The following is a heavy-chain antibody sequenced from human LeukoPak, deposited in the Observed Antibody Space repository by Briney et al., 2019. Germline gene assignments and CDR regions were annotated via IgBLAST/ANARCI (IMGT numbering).Heavy chain of an antibody. Sequence: GGSLRLSCTASGFAFSTYAMSWVRQAPGKGLEWVSAISGNGVKTYYTDSVKGRFTISRDNAKNSLYLQMDSLRAEDTAIYYCARDMTITGADDYWGQGTLVTVSS. CDR3: ARDMTITGADDY. J-gene: IGHJ4*02. CDR1: GFAFSTYA. V-gene: IGHV3-23*01. CDR2: ISGNGVKT. D-gene: IGHD6-13*01.